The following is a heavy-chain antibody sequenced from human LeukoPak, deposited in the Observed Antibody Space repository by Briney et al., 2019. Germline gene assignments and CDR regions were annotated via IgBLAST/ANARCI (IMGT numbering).Heavy chain of an antibody. D-gene: IGHD3-22*01. CDR2: INAGNGNT. Sequence: GASVKVSCKASGYTFTSYAMHWVRQAPGQRLEWMGWINAGNGNTKYSQKFQGRVTITRDTSASTAYMELSSLRSEDTAVYYCARGASYYDNIPWYYYYGMDVWGQGTTVTVSS. CDR3: ARGASYYDNIPWYYYYGMDV. CDR1: GYTFTSYA. J-gene: IGHJ6*02. V-gene: IGHV1-3*01.